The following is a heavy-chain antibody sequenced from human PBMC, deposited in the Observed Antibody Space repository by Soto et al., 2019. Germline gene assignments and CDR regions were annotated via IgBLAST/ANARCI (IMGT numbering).Heavy chain of an antibody. Sequence: ASVKVSCKASGYTFTSYYMHRVRQAPGQGLEWMGIINPSGGSTSYAQKFQGRVTMTRDTSTSTVYMELSSLRSEDTAVYYCARDYSSGWYRDGMDVWGQGTTVTVSS. J-gene: IGHJ6*02. D-gene: IGHD6-19*01. V-gene: IGHV1-46*01. CDR2: INPSGGST. CDR1: GYTFTSYY. CDR3: ARDYSSGWYRDGMDV.